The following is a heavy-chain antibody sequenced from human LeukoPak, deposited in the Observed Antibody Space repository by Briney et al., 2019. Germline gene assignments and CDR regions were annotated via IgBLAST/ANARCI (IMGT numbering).Heavy chain of an antibody. V-gene: IGHV3-11*06. CDR1: GFTFSDYY. Sequence: PGGSLRLSCAASGFTFSDYYMSWIRQAPGKGLEWVSYISSSSSYTYYADSVKGRFTISRDNAKNSLYLQMNSLRAEDTAVYYCARDSNADDYVWGSYRPSYYYYYGMDVWGKGTTVTVSS. CDR3: ARDSNADDYVWGSYRPSYYYYYGMDV. J-gene: IGHJ6*04. CDR2: ISSSSSYT. D-gene: IGHD3-16*02.